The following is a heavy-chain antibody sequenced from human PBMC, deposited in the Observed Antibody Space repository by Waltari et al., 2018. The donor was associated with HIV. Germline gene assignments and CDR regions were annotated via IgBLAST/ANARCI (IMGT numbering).Heavy chain of an antibody. Sequence: ATGGVVVQPGGSLSLSCSVSGLSVKKTFVTGVRHSPGRGLEWVGTIYASGDTYSAASVRGRLFISRDDLGNRVYLQLNSVNFDDTASYFCTKGVRFYGPWSHGIPVTVSS. CDR1: GLSVKKTF. CDR3: TKGVRFYGP. V-gene: IGHV3-53*05. CDR2: IYASGDT. J-gene: IGHJ5*02. D-gene: IGHD3-3*01.